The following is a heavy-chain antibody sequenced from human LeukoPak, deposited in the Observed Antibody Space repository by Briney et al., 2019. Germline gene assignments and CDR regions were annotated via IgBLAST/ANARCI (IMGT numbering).Heavy chain of an antibody. CDR1: GFTFSNFA. V-gene: IGHV3-23*01. D-gene: IGHD2-2*01. CDR2: ISGNGVGT. J-gene: IGHJ4*02. Sequence: GGSLRLSCAASGFTFSNFAMRWVRQAPGKGLEWVSSISGNGVGTYYADSVKGRFTISRENSKNSLNLQMNSLRVEDTAVYYCAKRGSTTYHFDSWGQGTLVTVSS. CDR3: AKRGSTTYHFDS.